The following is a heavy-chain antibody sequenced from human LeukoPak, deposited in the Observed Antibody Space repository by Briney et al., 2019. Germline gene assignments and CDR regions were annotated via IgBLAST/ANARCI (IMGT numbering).Heavy chain of an antibody. Sequence: GGSLRLSCAASGFTFSNAWMSWVRQAPGKGLEWVGRIKSKTDGGTTDYAAPVKGRFTISRDDSKNTLYLQMNSLKTEDTAVYYCTTAAGGYSYGFPCWFDPWGQGTLVTVSS. CDR3: TTAAGGYSYGFPCWFDP. V-gene: IGHV3-15*01. D-gene: IGHD5-18*01. CDR2: IKSKTDGGTT. CDR1: GFTFSNAW. J-gene: IGHJ5*02.